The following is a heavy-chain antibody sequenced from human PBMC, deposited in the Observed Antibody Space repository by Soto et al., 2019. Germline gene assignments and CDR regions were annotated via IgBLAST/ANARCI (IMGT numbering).Heavy chain of an antibody. J-gene: IGHJ4*02. CDR3: ARDPKTSGGQHWAFNYFDS. D-gene: IGHD7-27*01. Sequence: PGGSLRLSCAASGFRFSISPMHWVRQAPGKGPEWVALISYDGTNKFYADSVKGRFTISRDNSKSTLYLRVDSLRPEDAAVYYCARDPKTSGGQHWAFNYFDSWGQGTLVTVSS. CDR2: ISYDGTNK. V-gene: IGHV3-30-3*01. CDR1: GFRFSISP.